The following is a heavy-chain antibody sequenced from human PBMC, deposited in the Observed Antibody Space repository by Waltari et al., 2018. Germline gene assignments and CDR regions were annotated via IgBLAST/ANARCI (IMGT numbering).Heavy chain of an antibody. CDR3: ARTAMGDFWSGYPDY. Sequence: QVQLQESGPGLVKPSATLSLTCTVLGGSISSYYWSWIRPPPGKRLEWSGSIYYSGCTYYNPAHKSGVAICVDTCKSQFSLKLSSVTAADTAVYYCARTAMGDFWSGYPDYWGQGTLVTVSS. CDR1: GGSISSYY. V-gene: IGHV4-59*05. J-gene: IGHJ4*02. D-gene: IGHD3-3*01. CDR2: IYYSGCT.